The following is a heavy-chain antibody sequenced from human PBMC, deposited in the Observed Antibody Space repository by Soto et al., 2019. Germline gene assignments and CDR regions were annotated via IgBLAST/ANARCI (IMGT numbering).Heavy chain of an antibody. CDR2: IYQSGSA. CDR1: GGSISSGDYS. Sequence: KPSETLSLTCAVSGGSISSGDYSWSWIRQPPGKGLEWVGYIYQSGSAYYNPSLKSRVTISLDRSENHFSLKLTSVTAADTAVYYCARLGNCRGGSCYPNWFDPWGQGTLVTVSS. CDR3: ARLGNCRGGSCYPNWFDP. J-gene: IGHJ5*02. V-gene: IGHV4-30-2*01. D-gene: IGHD2-15*01.